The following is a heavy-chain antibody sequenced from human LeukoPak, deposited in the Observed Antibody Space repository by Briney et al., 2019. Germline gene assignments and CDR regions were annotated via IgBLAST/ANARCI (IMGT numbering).Heavy chain of an antibody. CDR1: GGSFSGYY. CDR3: TRGSWYGGRFDY. Sequence: SETLSLTCAVYGGSFSGYYWSWIRQPPGKGLEWIGEINHSGSTNYNPSLKSRVTISVDTSKNQFSLKLCSVTAADTAVYYCTRGSWYGGRFDYWGQGTLVTVSS. D-gene: IGHD6-13*01. CDR2: INHSGST. J-gene: IGHJ4*02. V-gene: IGHV4-34*01.